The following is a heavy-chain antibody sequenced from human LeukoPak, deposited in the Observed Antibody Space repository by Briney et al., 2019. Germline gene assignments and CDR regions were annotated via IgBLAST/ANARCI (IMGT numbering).Heavy chain of an antibody. CDR2: IKQDGSKK. Sequence: GGSLRLSCVASGFPFSSYWMTWVRQAPGKGLEWEANIKQDGSKKSYVDSVKGRFTISRDNAKNSLYLQMNSLRAEDTAVYYCARVTDYYDSSGYSYYFDYWGQGTLVTVSS. J-gene: IGHJ4*02. D-gene: IGHD3-22*01. CDR1: GFPFSSYW. CDR3: ARVTDYYDSSGYSYYFDY. V-gene: IGHV3-7*03.